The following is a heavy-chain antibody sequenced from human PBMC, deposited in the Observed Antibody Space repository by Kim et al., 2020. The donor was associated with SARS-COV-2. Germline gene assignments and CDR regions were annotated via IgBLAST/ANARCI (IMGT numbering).Heavy chain of an antibody. J-gene: IGHJ6*01. CDR2: IYYSGST. V-gene: IGHV4-59*11. CDR3: ARDGEQLVPYYGMDV. Sequence: SETLSLTCTVSGGSITSHYWSWLRQPPGKGLEWIGYIYYSGSTNYNPSLKSRVTISVDTSKNQFSLKLSSVTAADTAVYYCARDGEQLVPYYGMDVWGQG. CDR1: GGSITSHY. D-gene: IGHD6-6*01.